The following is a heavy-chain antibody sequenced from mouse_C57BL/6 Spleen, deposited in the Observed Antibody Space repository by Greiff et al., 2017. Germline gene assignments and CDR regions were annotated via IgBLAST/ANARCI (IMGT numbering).Heavy chain of an antibody. V-gene: IGHV5-6*01. J-gene: IGHJ4*01. Sequence: EVQLVESGGDLVKPGGSLKLSCAASGFTFSSYGMSWVRQTPDKRLEWVATISSGGSYTYYPDSVKGRFTISRDNAKNTLYLQMSSLKSEDTAMXYCARHPPYGNYAMDYWGQGTSVTVAS. CDR2: ISSGGSYT. CDR3: ARHPPYGNYAMDY. D-gene: IGHD2-1*01. CDR1: GFTFSSYG.